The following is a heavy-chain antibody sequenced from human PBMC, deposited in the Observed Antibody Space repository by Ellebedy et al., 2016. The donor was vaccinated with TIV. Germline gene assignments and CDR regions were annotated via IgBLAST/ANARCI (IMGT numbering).Heavy chain of an antibody. CDR2: ISYDGSNQ. CDR1: GFMFSDYG. J-gene: IGHJ3*02. V-gene: IGHV3-30*18. D-gene: IGHD3-10*01. CDR3: AKIYGSGSPASAFDI. Sequence: GESLKISXAASGFMFSDYGMHWVRQAPGKGLEWVAIISYDGSNQYYADSVKGRFTISRDNSKKTLYLQMNSLRAEDTAVYYCAKIYGSGSPASAFDIWGQGTMVTVSS.